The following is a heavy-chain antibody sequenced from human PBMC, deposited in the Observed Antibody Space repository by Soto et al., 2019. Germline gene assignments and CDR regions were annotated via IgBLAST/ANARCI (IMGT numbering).Heavy chain of an antibody. Sequence: EVQLLESGGGLVQPGGSLRLSCAASGFTFSSYAMSWVRQAPGKGLEWVSAISGSGGSTYYADSVKGRFTISRDNSKNTLYLQMNSLRAEDTAVYYCANRRQRAKETYYYYYMDVWGKGTTVTVSS. CDR2: ISGSGGST. J-gene: IGHJ6*03. CDR1: GFTFSSYA. V-gene: IGHV3-23*01. CDR3: ANRRQRAKETYYYYYMDV.